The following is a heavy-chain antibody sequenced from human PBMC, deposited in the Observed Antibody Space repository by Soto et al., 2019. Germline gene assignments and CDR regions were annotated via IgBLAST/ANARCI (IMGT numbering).Heavy chain of an antibody. J-gene: IGHJ4*02. D-gene: IGHD6-19*01. CDR1: DFVFSNYE. V-gene: IGHV3-48*03. CDR3: ARGHYRSGWFDC. Sequence: EVQLVESGGGLVQPGGSLRLSCAASDFVFSNYEMSWVRQAPGKGLESIAYISSSGGIKYYADSVKGRFTILRDNSKNSLYLPMNSLKAEDTALYFCARGHYRSGWFDCWGQGTLVTVSS. CDR2: ISSSGGIK.